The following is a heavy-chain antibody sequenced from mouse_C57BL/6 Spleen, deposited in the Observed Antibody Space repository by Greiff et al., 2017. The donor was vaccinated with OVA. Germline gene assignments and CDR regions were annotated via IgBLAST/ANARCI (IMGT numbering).Heavy chain of an antibody. V-gene: IGHV5-17*01. J-gene: IGHJ4*01. CDR1: GFTFSDYG. Sequence: DVHLVESGGGLVKPGGSLKLSCAASGFTFSDYGMYWVRQAPEQGLEWVAYISRGGNTIYYADTLKGSFTISRDNAKNTLYLQMTSLRSEDTAMYYCARDYAMDYWGQGTSVTVSS. CDR2: ISRGGNTI. CDR3: ARDYAMDY.